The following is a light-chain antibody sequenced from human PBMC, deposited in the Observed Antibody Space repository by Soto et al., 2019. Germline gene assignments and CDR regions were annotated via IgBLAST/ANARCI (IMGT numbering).Light chain of an antibody. CDR1: SSDVGNYNL. Sequence: QSALTQPASVSGSPGQSITISCTGTSSDVGNYNLVSWYQQHPGKAPKLMIYEGSKRPSGVSNRFSGSKSGNTASLTISILQAEDEADYYCCSDAGSSTYVFGTGTKLTVL. J-gene: IGLJ1*01. CDR3: CSDAGSSTYV. V-gene: IGLV2-23*01. CDR2: EGS.